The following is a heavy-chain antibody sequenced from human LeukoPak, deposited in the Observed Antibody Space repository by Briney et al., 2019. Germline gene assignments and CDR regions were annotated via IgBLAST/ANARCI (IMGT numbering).Heavy chain of an antibody. J-gene: IGHJ4*02. D-gene: IGHD2-15*01. CDR3: AIVDCSGGSCHSTTFDY. Sequence: GGSLRLSCAASGFTFSSYAMSWVRQAPGKGLEWVSAISGRGGSTYYADSVKGRFTISRDNSKNALYLQMNSLRAEGTAVYYSAIVDCSGGSCHSTTFDYWGQGTLVTVSS. CDR1: GFTFSSYA. V-gene: IGHV3-23*01. CDR2: ISGRGGST.